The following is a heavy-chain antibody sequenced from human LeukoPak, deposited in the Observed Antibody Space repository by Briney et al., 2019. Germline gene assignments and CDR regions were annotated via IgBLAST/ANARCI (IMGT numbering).Heavy chain of an antibody. CDR1: GFTFSSYA. D-gene: IGHD3-10*01. Sequence: GGSLRLSCAASGFTFSSYAMSWVRQAPGKGLEWVSVISGSGGSTYYADSVKGRFTISRDNSKNTLYLQMNSLRAEDTAVYYCAKTPFSYYGSGSYYYFDYWGQGTLVTVSS. J-gene: IGHJ4*02. CDR2: ISGSGGST. CDR3: AKTPFSYYGSGSYYYFDY. V-gene: IGHV3-23*01.